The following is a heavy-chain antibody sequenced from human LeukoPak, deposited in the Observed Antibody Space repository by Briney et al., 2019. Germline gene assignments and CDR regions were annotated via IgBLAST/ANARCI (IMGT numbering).Heavy chain of an antibody. CDR3: ARDSPQWEPGLYYYYYHGMDV. CDR1: GYTFTSYA. CDR2: INTNTGNP. J-gene: IGHJ6*02. Sequence: ASVKVSCKASGYTFTSYAMNWVRQAPGQGLEWMGWINTNTGNPTYAQGFTGRFVFSLDTSVSTAYLQISSLKAEDTAVYYCARDSPQWEPGLYYYYYHGMDVWGQGTTVTVSS. D-gene: IGHD1-26*01. V-gene: IGHV7-4-1*02.